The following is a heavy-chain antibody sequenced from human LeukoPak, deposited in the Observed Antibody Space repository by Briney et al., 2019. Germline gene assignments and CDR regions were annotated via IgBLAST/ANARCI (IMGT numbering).Heavy chain of an antibody. Sequence: PGGSLRLSCAASGFTFGDYYMSWIRQAPGKGLEWASYISSSSSYTNYADSVKGRFTISRDNAKNSLYLQMNSLRAEDTAVYYCARDSGDSGYNSPMVRGSYGMDVWGKGTTVTVSS. V-gene: IGHV3-11*06. CDR3: ARDSGDSGYNSPMVRGSYGMDV. CDR2: ISSSSSYT. CDR1: GFTFGDYY. J-gene: IGHJ6*04. D-gene: IGHD3-10*01.